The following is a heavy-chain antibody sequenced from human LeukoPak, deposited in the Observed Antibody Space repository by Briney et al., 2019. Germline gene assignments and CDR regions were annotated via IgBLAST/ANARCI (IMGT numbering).Heavy chain of an antibody. Sequence: PGGSLRLSCAASGFTFSSYSMNWVRQAPGKGLEWVSSISSSSSYIYYADSVKGRFTISRDNAKNSLYLQMNSLRAKDTAVYYCARDLRVKPYYYDSSGYWGAFDIWGQGTMVTVSS. CDR1: GFTFSSYS. V-gene: IGHV3-21*01. CDR3: ARDLRVKPYYYDSSGYWGAFDI. CDR2: ISSSSSYI. D-gene: IGHD3-22*01. J-gene: IGHJ3*02.